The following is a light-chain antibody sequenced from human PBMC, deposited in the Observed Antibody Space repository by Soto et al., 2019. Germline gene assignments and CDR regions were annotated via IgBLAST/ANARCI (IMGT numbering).Light chain of an antibody. V-gene: IGKV3-11*01. CDR3: PQRSHWPPLT. Sequence: EIVLTQSPATLSMSPGERATLSCRASQSVSTYLAWYQQKPGQAPRLLIFDASNRASGIPSRFSGSGSGTNFTRTISRLEHEDFAVYFCPQRSHWPPLTFGGGTKVEIK. CDR2: DAS. J-gene: IGKJ4*01. CDR1: QSVSTY.